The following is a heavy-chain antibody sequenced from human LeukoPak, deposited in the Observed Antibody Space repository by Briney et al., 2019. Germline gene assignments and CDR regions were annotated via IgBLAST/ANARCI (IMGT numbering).Heavy chain of an antibody. CDR2: MNPNSGNT. Sequence: ASVKVSCKASGYTFTSYDINWVRQATGQGLEWMGWMNPNSGNTGYAQKFQGRVTMTRDTSISTAYMELSRLRSDDTAVYYCARDKSDFWTPYIDYWGQGTLVTVSS. D-gene: IGHD3/OR15-3a*01. J-gene: IGHJ4*02. CDR3: ARDKSDFWTPYIDY. CDR1: GYTFTSYD. V-gene: IGHV1-8*01.